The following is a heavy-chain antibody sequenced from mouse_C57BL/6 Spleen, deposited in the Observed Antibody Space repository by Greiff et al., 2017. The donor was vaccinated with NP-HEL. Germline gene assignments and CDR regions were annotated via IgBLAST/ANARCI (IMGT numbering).Heavy chain of an antibody. CDR3: ARLHDYYGSSYYFDY. J-gene: IGHJ2*01. D-gene: IGHD1-1*01. Sequence: QVQLKQSGPELVKPGASVKISCKASGYTFTDYYINWVKQRPGQGLEWIGWIFPGSGSTYYNEKFKGKATLTVDKSSSTAYMLLSSLTSEDSAVYFCARLHDYYGSSYYFDYWGQGTTLTVSS. CDR1: GYTFTDYY. V-gene: IGHV1-75*01. CDR2: IFPGSGST.